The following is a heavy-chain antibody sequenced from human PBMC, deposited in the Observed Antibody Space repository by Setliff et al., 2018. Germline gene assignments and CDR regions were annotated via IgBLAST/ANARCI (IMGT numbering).Heavy chain of an antibody. D-gene: IGHD2-2*01. CDR2: ISAYNGNT. CDR3: ARVEFTSWSQTGEIDY. CDR1: GYTFTSYG. Sequence: ASVKVSCKASGYTFTSYGISWVRQAPGQGLEWMGWISAYNGNTNYAQKLQGRVTMTTDTSTSTAYMELRSLRSDDTAVYYCARVEFTSWSQTGEIDYWGQGTLVTVSS. J-gene: IGHJ4*02. V-gene: IGHV1-18*01.